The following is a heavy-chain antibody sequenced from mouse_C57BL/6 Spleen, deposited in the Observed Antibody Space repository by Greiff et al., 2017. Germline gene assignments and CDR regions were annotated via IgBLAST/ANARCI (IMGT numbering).Heavy chain of an antibody. D-gene: IGHD1-1*01. V-gene: IGHV1-55*01. CDR2: FYPGSGST. Sequence: VQLQQPGAELVKPGASVKMSCKASYYTFTSYWITWVKQRPGHGLEWIGAFYPGSGSTNYNEKFKSKATLTVATSSSTAYMQLSSLTSEDSAVXYCASGSSYYFDYWGQGTTLTVSS. J-gene: IGHJ2*01. CDR3: ASGSSYYFDY. CDR1: YYTFTSYW.